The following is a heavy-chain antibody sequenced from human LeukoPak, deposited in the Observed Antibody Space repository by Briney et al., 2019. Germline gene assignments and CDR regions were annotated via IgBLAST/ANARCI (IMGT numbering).Heavy chain of an antibody. CDR3: ARDSDKDYGDFPYFDY. CDR2: XIPILGIA. J-gene: IGHJ4*02. D-gene: IGHD4-17*01. V-gene: IGHV1-69*04. Sequence: GSSVXXXXXXSGGTFSSYAXXWXRQAXGQGLEXXXXXIPILGIANYAQKFQGRVTITADKSTSTAYMELSSLRSEDTAVYYCARDSDKDYGDFPYFDYWGQGTLVTVSS. CDR1: GGTFSSYA.